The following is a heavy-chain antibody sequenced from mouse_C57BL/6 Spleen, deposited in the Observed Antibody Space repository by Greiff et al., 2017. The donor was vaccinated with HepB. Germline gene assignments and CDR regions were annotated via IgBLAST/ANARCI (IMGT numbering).Heavy chain of an antibody. V-gene: IGHV1-19*01. CDR1: GYTFTDYY. CDR2: INPYNGGT. J-gene: IGHJ2*01. D-gene: IGHD4-1*01. CDR3: ARLRLALDY. Sequence: VQLQQSGPVLVKPGASVKMSCKASGYTFTDYYMNWVKQSHGKSLEWIGVINPYNGGTSYNQKFKGKATLTVDKSSSTAYMELNSLTSEDSAVYYCARLRLALDYWGQGTTLTVSS.